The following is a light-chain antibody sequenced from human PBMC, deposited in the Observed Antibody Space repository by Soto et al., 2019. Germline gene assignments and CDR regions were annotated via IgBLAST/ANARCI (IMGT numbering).Light chain of an antibody. Sequence: DIQMTQSPSTLSASVGDRVTITCRASQTINSFLAWYQQTPGKAPKLLIYDASSLQSGVPSRFSGGGPGTEFTLTISSLQPDDFATFHCQQYYRYPWTFGQGTKVEIK. CDR1: QTINSF. V-gene: IGKV1-5*01. CDR3: QQYYRYPWT. J-gene: IGKJ1*01. CDR2: DAS.